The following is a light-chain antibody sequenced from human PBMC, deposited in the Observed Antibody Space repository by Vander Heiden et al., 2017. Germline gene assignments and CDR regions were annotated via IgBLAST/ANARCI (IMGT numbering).Light chain of an antibody. J-gene: IGLJ1*01. CDR2: EVS. Sequence: QSALTQPASVSGSPGQSITISCTGTSSDVASYNLVSWYQQHPGKAPKLMISEVSKRPSGVSNRFSGSRSGNTASLTISGLQAEDEADYYCCSYAGRYVFGAGTKV. CDR3: CSYAGRYV. CDR1: SSDVASYNL. V-gene: IGLV2-23*02.